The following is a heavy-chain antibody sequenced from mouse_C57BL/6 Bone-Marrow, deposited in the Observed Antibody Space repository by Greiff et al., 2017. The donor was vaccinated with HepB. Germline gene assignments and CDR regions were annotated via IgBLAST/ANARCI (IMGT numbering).Heavy chain of an antibody. J-gene: IGHJ1*03. Sequence: VKLVESGPGLVQPSQSLSITCTVSGFSLTSYGVHWVRQSPGKGLEWLGVIWSGGSTDYNAAFISRLSISKDNSKSQVFFKMNSLQADDTAIYYCARIWDGFYWYFDVWGTGTTVTVSS. D-gene: IGHD4-1*01. V-gene: IGHV2-2*01. CDR2: IWSGGST. CDR1: GFSLTSYG. CDR3: ARIWDGFYWYFDV.